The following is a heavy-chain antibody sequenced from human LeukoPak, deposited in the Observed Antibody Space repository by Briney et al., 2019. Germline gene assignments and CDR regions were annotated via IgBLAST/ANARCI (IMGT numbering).Heavy chain of an antibody. D-gene: IGHD6-6*01. CDR2: ISGSGGST. CDR3: AKSIRIAARPRGFHY. Sequence: GGSLRLSSAASGFTFSSYAMSWVRQAPGKGLEWVSAISGSGGSTYYADSVKGRFTISRDNSKNTLYLQMNSLRAEDTAVYYCAKSIRIAARPRGFHYWGQGTLVTVSS. J-gene: IGHJ4*02. CDR1: GFTFSSYA. V-gene: IGHV3-23*01.